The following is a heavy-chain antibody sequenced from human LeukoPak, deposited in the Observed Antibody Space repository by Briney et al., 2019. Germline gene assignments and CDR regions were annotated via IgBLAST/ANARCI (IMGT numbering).Heavy chain of an antibody. Sequence: PSETLSLTRTVSGGSTSSHYWSWIRQPPGKGLEWIGYIYYSGSTNYNPSLKSRVTISLDTSKNQFSLKLNSVTAADTAMYYCARSFSPNYYDLLDYWGQGTLVTVSS. CDR1: GGSTSSHY. CDR3: ARSFSPNYYDLLDY. V-gene: IGHV4-59*11. CDR2: IYYSGST. J-gene: IGHJ4*02. D-gene: IGHD3-22*01.